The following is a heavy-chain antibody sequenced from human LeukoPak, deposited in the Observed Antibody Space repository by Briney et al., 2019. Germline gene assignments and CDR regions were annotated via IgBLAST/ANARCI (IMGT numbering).Heavy chain of an antibody. CDR2: IYYSGST. J-gene: IGHJ6*02. Sequence: PSETLSLTCTVSGGSISSYYWSWIRQPPGKGLEWIGYIYYSGSTNYNPSLKSRVTISVDTSKNQFSLKLSSVTAADTAVYYCARLAIRGEPLDVWGQGTTVTVSS. CDR3: ARLAIRGEPLDV. V-gene: IGHV4-59*08. CDR1: GGSISSYY. D-gene: IGHD3-10*01.